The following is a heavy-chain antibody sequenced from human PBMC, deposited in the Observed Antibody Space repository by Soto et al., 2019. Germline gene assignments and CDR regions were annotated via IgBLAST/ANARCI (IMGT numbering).Heavy chain of an antibody. CDR3: ARDRRTGTPWGDYFDY. Sequence: EVQLVESGGGLVKPGGSLRLSCAASGFTFSSYGMNWVRQAPGKGLEWVSSISSSSSYRYYADSVKGRFTISRDNAKNSLYLQMNSLRAEDTAVYYCARDRRTGTPWGDYFDYWGQGTLVTVSS. CDR1: GFTFSSYG. V-gene: IGHV3-21*01. CDR2: ISSSSSYR. J-gene: IGHJ4*02. D-gene: IGHD2-15*01.